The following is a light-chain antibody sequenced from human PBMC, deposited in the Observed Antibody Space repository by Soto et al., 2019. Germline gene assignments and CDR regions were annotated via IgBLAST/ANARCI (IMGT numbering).Light chain of an antibody. CDR1: QSVTSSY. J-gene: IGKJ1*01. CDR2: GAS. V-gene: IGKV3-20*01. Sequence: SQSPSILSVSTGESATLSCRASQSVTSSYLAWYQQKPGQAPRLLIYGASSRATGIPDRFSGSGSGTDFTLTISRLEPEDFAVYYCQQSGSSPRTFGQGTKVDI. CDR3: QQSGSSPRT.